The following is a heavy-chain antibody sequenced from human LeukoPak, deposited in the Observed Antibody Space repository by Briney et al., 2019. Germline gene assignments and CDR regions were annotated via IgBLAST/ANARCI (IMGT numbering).Heavy chain of an antibody. CDR3: ASTTFYARRVYGLDI. D-gene: IGHD2/OR15-2a*01. V-gene: IGHV1-2*02. CDR1: VDTFSAYY. CDR2: INPNSGGT. Sequence: GASVRVSSKSLVDTFSAYYISWMRHAPGQGLEWMAWINPNSGGTHYAQKFQGRVTMTRDTSISAAYMELSRLRSDDTAVYYCASTTFYARRVYGLDIWGQGTMVTVSS. J-gene: IGHJ3*02.